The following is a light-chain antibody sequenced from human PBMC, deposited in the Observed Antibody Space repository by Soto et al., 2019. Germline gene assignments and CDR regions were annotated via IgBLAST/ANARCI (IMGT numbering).Light chain of an antibody. J-gene: IGLJ2*01. V-gene: IGLV2-14*03. CDR3: NSYTTSSTVV. CDR2: DVS. Sequence: QSVLTQPASVSGSPGQSITISCTGSSSDVGAYNHVSWYQQYPGKVPKLMIYDVSDRPSGVSNRFSGSKSGNTASLTISGRQAEDEADYYCNSYTTSSTVVFGGGTKLRP. CDR1: SSDVGAYNH.